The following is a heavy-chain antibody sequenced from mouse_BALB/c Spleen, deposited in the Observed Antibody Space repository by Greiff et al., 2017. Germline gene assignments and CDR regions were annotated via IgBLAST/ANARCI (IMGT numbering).Heavy chain of an antibody. CDR1: GFNIKDYY. J-gene: IGHJ3*01. CDR2: IDPENGDT. V-gene: IGHV14-4*02. CDR3: NAWYRIYYRYSWFAY. D-gene: IGHD2-14*01. Sequence: EVKLQESGAELVRSGASVKLSCTASGFNIKDYYMHWVKQRPEQGLEWIGWIDPENGDTEYAPKFQGKATMTADTSSNTAYLQLSSLTSEDTAVYYCNAWYRIYYRYSWFAYWGQGTLVTVSA.